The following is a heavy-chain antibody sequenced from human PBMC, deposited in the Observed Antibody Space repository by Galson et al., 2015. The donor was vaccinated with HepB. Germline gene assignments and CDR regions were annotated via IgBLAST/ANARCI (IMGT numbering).Heavy chain of an antibody. V-gene: IGHV3-33*01. CDR3: ARDAVPYSSSWQGY. CDR2: IWYDGSNK. J-gene: IGHJ4*02. CDR1: GFTFSSYG. Sequence: SLRLSCAASGFTFSSYGMHWVRQAPGKGLEWVAVIWYDGSNKYYADSVKGRFTISRDNSKNTLYLQMNSLRAEDTAVYYCARDAVPYSSSWQGYWGQGTLVTVSS. D-gene: IGHD6-13*01.